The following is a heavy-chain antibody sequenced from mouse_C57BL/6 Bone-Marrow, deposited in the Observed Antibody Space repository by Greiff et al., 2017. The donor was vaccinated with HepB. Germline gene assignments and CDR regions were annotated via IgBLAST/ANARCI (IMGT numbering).Heavy chain of an antibody. D-gene: IGHD1-1*01. Sequence: VQLQQPGAELVKPGASVKLSCKASGYTFTSYWMHWVKQRPGQGLEWIGMIHPNSGSTNYNEKFKSKATLTVDKSSSTAYMQLSSLTSEDSAVYYCAREDYYGRGWYFDVWGTGTTVTVSS. CDR1: GYTFTSYW. CDR3: AREDYYGRGWYFDV. CDR2: IHPNSGST. J-gene: IGHJ1*03. V-gene: IGHV1-64*01.